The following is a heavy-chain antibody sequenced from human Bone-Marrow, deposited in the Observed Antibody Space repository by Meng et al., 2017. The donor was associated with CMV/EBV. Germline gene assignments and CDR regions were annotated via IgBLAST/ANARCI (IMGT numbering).Heavy chain of an antibody. V-gene: IGHV1-2*02. CDR1: GYTFTGYY. J-gene: IGHJ4*02. D-gene: IGHD5-12*01. Sequence: ASVKVSCKASGYTFTGYYMHWVRQAPGQGLEWMGWINPNSGGTNYAQKFQGRDTMTRDTSISTAYMELSRLRSDDTAVYYCARDRAGYSGYDVRYWGQGTLVTVSS. CDR2: INPNSGGT. CDR3: ARDRAGYSGYDVRY.